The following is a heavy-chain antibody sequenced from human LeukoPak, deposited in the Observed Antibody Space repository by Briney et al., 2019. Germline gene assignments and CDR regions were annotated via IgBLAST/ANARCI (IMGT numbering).Heavy chain of an antibody. V-gene: IGHV4-61*01. CDR3: ARVGLDYDSSGYPYFDY. CDR2: IYYSGST. J-gene: IGHJ4*02. CDR1: GGSVSSGSYY. Sequence: SETLSLTCTVSGGSVSSGSYYWSWIRQPPGKGLEWIGYIYYSGSTNYNPSLKSRVTISVDTSENQFSLKLSSVTAADTAVYHFARVGLDYDSSGYPYFDYWGQGTLVTVSS. D-gene: IGHD3-22*01.